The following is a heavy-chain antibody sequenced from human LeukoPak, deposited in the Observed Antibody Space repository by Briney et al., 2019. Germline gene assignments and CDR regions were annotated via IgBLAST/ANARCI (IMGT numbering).Heavy chain of an antibody. CDR1: GYTFTSYG. CDR2: ISAYNGNA. Sequence: ASVKVSCKASGYTFTSYGISWVRQAPGQGLEWMGWISAYNGNANYAQKLQVRVTMTTDTSTSTAYMELRSLRSDDTAVYYCARVKDYARTGYFDYWGQGTLVTVSS. D-gene: IGHD4-17*01. J-gene: IGHJ4*02. CDR3: ARVKDYARTGYFDY. V-gene: IGHV1-18*01.